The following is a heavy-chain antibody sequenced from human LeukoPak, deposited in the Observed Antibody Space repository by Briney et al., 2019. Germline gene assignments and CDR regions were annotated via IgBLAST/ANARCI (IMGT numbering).Heavy chain of an antibody. CDR1: GGSISSSSYY. D-gene: IGHD2-2*01. V-gene: IGHV4-39*07. CDR2: IYYSGST. Sequence: PSETLSLTCTVSGGSISSSSYYWGWIRQPPGKGLEWIGSIYYSGSTYYNPSLKSRVTISVDTSKNQFSLKLSSVTAADTAVYYCARRSRLLGYCSSTSCTALDYWGQGTLVTVSS. J-gene: IGHJ4*02. CDR3: ARRSRLLGYCSSTSCTALDY.